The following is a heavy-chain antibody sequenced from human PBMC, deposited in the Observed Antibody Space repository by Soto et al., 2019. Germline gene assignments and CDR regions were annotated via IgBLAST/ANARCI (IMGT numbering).Heavy chain of an antibody. Sequence: GGSLRLSCAASGFTFSNYGMTWVRQAPGKGLEWVSAISRRGDSTYYADSVKGRFTISRDNSKNTLYLQLDSLRAEDTAVYFCASEYGSGSYGYCYAMDVWGQGTTVTVSS. CDR2: ISRRGDST. V-gene: IGHV3-23*01. CDR1: GFTFSNYG. CDR3: ASEYGSGSYGYCYAMDV. D-gene: IGHD3-10*01. J-gene: IGHJ6*02.